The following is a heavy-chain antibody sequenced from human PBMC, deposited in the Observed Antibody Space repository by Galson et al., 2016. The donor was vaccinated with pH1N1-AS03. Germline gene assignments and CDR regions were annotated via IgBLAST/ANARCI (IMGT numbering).Heavy chain of an antibody. V-gene: IGHV3-43D*03. CDR3: AKAEGYSESNGYYSLTT. CDR2: INWEGASI. Sequence: SLRLSCAASGFTFDDYAMHWVRQAPGKGLEWASLINWEGASIYHADSVQGRFTVSRDNSKNSLYLQMNSLRAEDTALYYCAKAEGYSESNGYYSLTTWGQGTLVTVSS. D-gene: IGHD3-22*01. CDR1: GFTFDDYA. J-gene: IGHJ4*03.